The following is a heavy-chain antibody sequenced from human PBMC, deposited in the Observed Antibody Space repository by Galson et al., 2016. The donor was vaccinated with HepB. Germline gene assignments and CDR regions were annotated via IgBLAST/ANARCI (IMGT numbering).Heavy chain of an antibody. D-gene: IGHD2-21*01. CDR3: ARDSPISTCVFDP. CDR2: IFHSGST. V-gene: IGHV4-30-2*01. J-gene: IGHJ5*02. CDR1: GDSISSGYYS. Sequence: TLSLTCAVSGDSISSGYYSWGWVRQPPGKGLEWIGYIFHSGSTHYNPSLKSPVTISVDMSKNQVSLELTSVTAADTAVYYCARDSPISTCVFDPWGQGILVSVSS.